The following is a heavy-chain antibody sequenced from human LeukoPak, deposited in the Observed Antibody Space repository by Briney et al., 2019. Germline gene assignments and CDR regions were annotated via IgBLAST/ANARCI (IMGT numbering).Heavy chain of an antibody. D-gene: IGHD3-3*01. V-gene: IGHV4-4*07. Sequence: SETLSLTCTVSGGSISSYYWSWIRQPAGKGLQWIGRIYTSGSTNHNPSLKSRVTMSVDTSKNQFSLKLSSVTAADTAVYYCAREGDFWSGYSPHDYMDVWGKGTTVTVSS. J-gene: IGHJ6*03. CDR3: AREGDFWSGYSPHDYMDV. CDR2: IYTSGST. CDR1: GGSISSYY.